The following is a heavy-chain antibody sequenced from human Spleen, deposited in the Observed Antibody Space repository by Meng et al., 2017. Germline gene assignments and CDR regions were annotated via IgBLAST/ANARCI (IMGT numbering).Heavy chain of an antibody. D-gene: IGHD4-11*01. CDR1: GRSFRGYY. CDR2: INHSGST. CDR3: ARGPTTTAHDFDY. J-gene: IGHJ4*02. Sequence: QPWVCGSLRAPGDLCRAVVVSGRSFRGYYWSWIRQPPGKGLEWIGEINHSGSTNYNPSLESRATISVDTSQNNLSLKLSSVTAADSAVYYCARGPTTTAHDFDYWGQGTLVTVFS. V-gene: IGHV4-34*01.